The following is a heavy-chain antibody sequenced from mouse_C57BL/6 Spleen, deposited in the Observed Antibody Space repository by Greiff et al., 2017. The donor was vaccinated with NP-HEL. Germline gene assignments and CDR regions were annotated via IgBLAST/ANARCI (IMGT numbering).Heavy chain of an antibody. J-gene: IGHJ4*01. D-gene: IGHD1-1*01. CDR3: ARNPYYYGSSPLAMDY. Sequence: QVQLQQPGAELVKPGASVKLSCKASGYTFTSYWMHWVKQRPGQGLEWIGMIHPNSGSTNYNEKFKSKATLTVDKSSSTAYMQLSSLTSEDSAVYYCARNPYYYGSSPLAMDYWGQGTSVTVSS. V-gene: IGHV1-64*01. CDR1: GYTFTSYW. CDR2: IHPNSGST.